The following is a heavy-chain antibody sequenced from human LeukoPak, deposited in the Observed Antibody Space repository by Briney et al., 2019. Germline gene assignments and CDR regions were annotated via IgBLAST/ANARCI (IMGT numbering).Heavy chain of an antibody. V-gene: IGHV3-74*01. CDR1: GFTFSSYW. Sequence: PGGSLRLSCAASGFTFSSYWMHWVRQAPGKGLVWVSRINSDGSSTSYADSVKGRFTISRDNAKNTLYLQMNSLRAEDTAVYYCARGEALGAFDYWGQGALVTVSS. CDR3: ARGEALGAFDY. D-gene: IGHD1-26*01. CDR2: INSDGSST. J-gene: IGHJ4*02.